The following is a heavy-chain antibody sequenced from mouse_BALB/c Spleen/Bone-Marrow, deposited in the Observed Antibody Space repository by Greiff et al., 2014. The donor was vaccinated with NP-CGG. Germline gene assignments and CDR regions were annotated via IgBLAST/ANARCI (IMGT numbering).Heavy chain of an antibody. CDR3: ARGDGKYAFAY. CDR1: GYTFTTYW. D-gene: IGHD2-1*01. V-gene: IGHV1S81*02. CDR2: INPSNGRT. J-gene: IGHJ3*01. Sequence: QVQLQQSGDELVKPGASVKLSCKASGYTFTTYWMQWVKQRPGQGLEWIGEINPSNGRTKYNEKFKRKATLTVDKSSSTAYMQLSSLTSEDSAVYYCARGDGKYAFAYWGQGTLVTVSA.